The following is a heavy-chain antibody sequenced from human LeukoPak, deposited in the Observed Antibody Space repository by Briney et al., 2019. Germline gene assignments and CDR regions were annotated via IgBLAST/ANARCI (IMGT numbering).Heavy chain of an antibody. CDR2: MNPNSGNT. V-gene: IGHV1-8*01. Sequence: ASVKVSCKASGYTFTSYDINWGQQATGQGLEWMGWMNPNSGNTGYAQKFQGRVTMTRNTSISKAYMELSSLGSEDTAVYYCARSRLVRAQARYFYIDVWGKGITVS. J-gene: IGHJ6*03. CDR3: ARSRLVRAQARYFYIDV. CDR1: GYTFTSYD.